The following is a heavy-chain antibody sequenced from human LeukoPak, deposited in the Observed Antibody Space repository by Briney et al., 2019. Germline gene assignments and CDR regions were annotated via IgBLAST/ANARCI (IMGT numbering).Heavy chain of an antibody. CDR2: IIPIFGTA. J-gene: IGHJ4*02. D-gene: IGHD2-2*01. Sequence: SVKVSCKASGGTFSSYAISWVRQAPGQGLEWMGRIIPIFGTANYAQKLQGRVTITTDESTSTAYMELSSLRSEDTAVYYCARVHCSSTSCPLYYFDYWGQGTLVTVSS. V-gene: IGHV1-69*05. CDR3: ARVHCSSTSCPLYYFDY. CDR1: GGTFSSYA.